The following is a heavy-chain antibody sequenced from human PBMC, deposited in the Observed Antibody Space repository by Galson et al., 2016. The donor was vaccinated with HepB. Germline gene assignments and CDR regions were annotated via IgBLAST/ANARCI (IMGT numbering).Heavy chain of an antibody. D-gene: IGHD2-15*01. CDR3: AREEGGFNI. J-gene: IGHJ3*02. CDR1: GFTFSGYG. CDR2: IWYDGSDK. Sequence: SLRLSCAASGFTFSGYGMHWVRQAPGKGLEWMAVIWYDGSDKYYADSVKGRFTISRDNSKNTLYLQMISLRVEDTDVYYCAREEGGFNIWVQGTMFTVSS. V-gene: IGHV3-33*01.